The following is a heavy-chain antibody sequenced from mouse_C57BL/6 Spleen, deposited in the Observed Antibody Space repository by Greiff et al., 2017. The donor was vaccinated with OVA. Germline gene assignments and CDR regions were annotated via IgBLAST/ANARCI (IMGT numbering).Heavy chain of an antibody. J-gene: IGHJ2*01. CDR3: ARGYDGYYLYYFDY. CDR1: GYTFTSYW. CDR2: INPSNGGT. D-gene: IGHD2-3*01. Sequence: QVHVKQPGTELVKPGASVKLSCKASGYTFTSYWMHWVKQRPGQGLEWIGNINPSNGGTNYNEKFKSKATLTVDKSSSTAYMQLSSLTSEDSAVYYCARGYDGYYLYYFDYWGQGTTLTVSS. V-gene: IGHV1-53*01.